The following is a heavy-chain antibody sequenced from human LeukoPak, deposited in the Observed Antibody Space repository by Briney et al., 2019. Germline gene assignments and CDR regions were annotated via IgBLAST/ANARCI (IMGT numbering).Heavy chain of an antibody. J-gene: IGHJ4*02. CDR3: AKGRGALEWLEYY. V-gene: IGHV3-30*02. D-gene: IGHD3-3*01. Sequence: GGSLRLSCAASGFTFSSYGMHWVRQAPGKGLEWVAFIRYDGSNKYYADSVKGRFTISRDNSKNTLYLQMNSLRAEDTAVYYCAKGRGALEWLEYYWGQGTLVTVSS. CDR2: IRYDGSNK. CDR1: GFTFSSYG.